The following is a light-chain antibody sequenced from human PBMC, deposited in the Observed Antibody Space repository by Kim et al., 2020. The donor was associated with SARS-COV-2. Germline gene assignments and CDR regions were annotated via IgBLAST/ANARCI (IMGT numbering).Light chain of an antibody. CDR2: GAS. V-gene: IGKV3-20*01. Sequence: SPGERATRSCRASQSVSSSYLAWYQQKPGQAPRLLIYGASSRATGIPDRFSGSGSGTDFTLTISRLEPEDFAVYYCQQYGSSPWMFGQGTKVDIK. CDR1: QSVSSSY. CDR3: QQYGSSPWM. J-gene: IGKJ1*01.